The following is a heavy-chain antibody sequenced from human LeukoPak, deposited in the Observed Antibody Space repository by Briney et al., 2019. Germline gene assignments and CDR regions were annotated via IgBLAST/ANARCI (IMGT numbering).Heavy chain of an antibody. J-gene: IGHJ4*02. Sequence: GGSLRLSGAASGFTFSSYAMSWVRQAPGKGLEWVANIKQDGSEKYYVDSVKGRFTISRDNAKNTLYLQMNSLRAQDTAVYFCAKRGVVIRVILVGFHKQAYYFDSWGQGALVTVSS. CDR2: IKQDGSEK. CDR1: GFTFSSYA. CDR3: AKRGVVIRVILVGFHKQAYYFDS. D-gene: IGHD3-10*01. V-gene: IGHV3-7*03.